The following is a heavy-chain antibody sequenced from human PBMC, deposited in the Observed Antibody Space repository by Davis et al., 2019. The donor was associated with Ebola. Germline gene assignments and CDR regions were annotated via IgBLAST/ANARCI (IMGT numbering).Heavy chain of an antibody. J-gene: IGHJ4*02. Sequence: PGGSLRLSCAASGFAFSSYDMHWVRQATGKRLEWVSAIGTAGDTYYPGSVKGRFTISRANAKSSLYLQMNSLRAEDTAVYFCARGRTLAYWGQGTLVTVSS. D-gene: IGHD3-10*01. CDR3: ARGRTLAY. V-gene: IGHV3-13*01. CDR1: GFAFSSYD. CDR2: IGTAGDT.